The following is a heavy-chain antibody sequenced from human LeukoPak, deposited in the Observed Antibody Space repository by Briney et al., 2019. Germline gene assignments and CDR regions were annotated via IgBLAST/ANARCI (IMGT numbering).Heavy chain of an antibody. CDR1: GGSISSYY. D-gene: IGHD4-17*01. V-gene: IGHV4-59*01. CDR2: IYYSGST. J-gene: IGHJ6*03. Sequence: SETLSLTCTVSGGSISSYYWSWIRQPPGKGLEWIGYIYYSGSTNYNPSLKSRVTISVDTSKNQFSLKLSSVTAADTAVYYCARVRRGRGSVTTYYYYCYMDVWGKGTTVTVSS. CDR3: ARVRRGRGSVTTYYYYCYMDV.